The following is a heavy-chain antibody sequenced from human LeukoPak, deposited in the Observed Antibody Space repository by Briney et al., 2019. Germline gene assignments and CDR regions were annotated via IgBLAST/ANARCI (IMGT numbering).Heavy chain of an antibody. CDR3: AKDYCGGDCYSAFDI. Sequence: GGSLRLSCAASGFTFDDYAMHWVRQAPGKGLEWGSGISWNSGSIGYADSVKGRFTISRDNAKNSLYLQMSSLRAEDTALYYCAKDYCGGDCYSAFDIWGQGTMVTVSS. V-gene: IGHV3-9*01. CDR2: ISWNSGSI. J-gene: IGHJ3*02. CDR1: GFTFDDYA. D-gene: IGHD2-21*02.